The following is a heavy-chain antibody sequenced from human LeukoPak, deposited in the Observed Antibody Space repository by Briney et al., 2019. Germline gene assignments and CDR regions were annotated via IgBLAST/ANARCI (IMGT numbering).Heavy chain of an antibody. V-gene: IGHV3-64D*09. CDR1: GFSFSKYV. CDR2: ISSNGVST. CDR3: VKYIMGSTDHYYGLDV. J-gene: IGHJ6*02. D-gene: IGHD3-10*01. Sequence: VGSLRLSCSASGFSFSKYVMHCVCQAPGKRLEYVSAISSNGVSTLYADSEKGRLTISRDNSKHTLNLHMSSLRPEDTAVYFCVKYIMGSTDHYYGLDVWGQGTTVTVSS.